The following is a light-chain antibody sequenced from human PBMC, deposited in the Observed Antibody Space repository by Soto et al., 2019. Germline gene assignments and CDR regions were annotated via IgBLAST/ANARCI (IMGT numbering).Light chain of an antibody. J-gene: IGKJ1*01. V-gene: IGKV3-11*01. CDR1: QSISSH. Sequence: EIVLTQSPGTLVLSPGDRATLSCRASQSISSHLAWYQQKPGQAPRLLIYDASNRATGIPARFSGSGSGTDFTLTISSLEPEDFAVYYCQQRSNWWTFGQGTKVDIK. CDR3: QQRSNWWT. CDR2: DAS.